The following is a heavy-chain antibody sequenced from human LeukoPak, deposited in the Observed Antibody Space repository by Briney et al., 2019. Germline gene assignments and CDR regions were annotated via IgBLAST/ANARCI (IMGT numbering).Heavy chain of an antibody. CDR2: IYSGGST. J-gene: IGHJ4*02. D-gene: IGHD3-16*02. V-gene: IGHV3-66*02. CDR3: ARMMYRVIAEYYFDY. CDR1: GFTVSSNY. Sequence: GGSLRLSCAASGFTVSSNYLSWVRQAPGKGLEWVSVIYSGGSTYYADSVKGRFTISRDNSKNTLYLQMNSLRAEDTAVYYCARMMYRVIAEYYFDYWGQGTPVTVSS.